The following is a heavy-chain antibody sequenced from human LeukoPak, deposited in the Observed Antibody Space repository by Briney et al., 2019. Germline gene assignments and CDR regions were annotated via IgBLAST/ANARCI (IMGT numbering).Heavy chain of an antibody. CDR3: ARFVRLGDYNYFDY. D-gene: IGHD3-16*01. CDR1: GGSISNYY. CDR2: IYTSGST. V-gene: IGHV4-4*07. Sequence: SETLSLTCTVSGGSISNYYWIWIRQPAGKGLEWIGRIYTSGSTNYNPSLKSRVTMSIDTSKNQFSLKLSSVTAADTGVYYCARFVRLGDYNYFDYWGQGTLVTVSS. J-gene: IGHJ4*02.